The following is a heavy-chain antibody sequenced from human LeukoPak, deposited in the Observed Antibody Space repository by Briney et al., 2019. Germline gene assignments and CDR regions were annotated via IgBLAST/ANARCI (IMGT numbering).Heavy chain of an antibody. CDR3: AGRTRDGGEPYYYYYMDV. Sequence: PSETLSLTCIVSGGSISSDSYSWGWIRQPPGRGLEWIGSIFYSGSTYYNPSLKSRVTISVDTSNNQFSLKLSSVTAADTAVYYCAGRTRDGGEPYYYYYMDVWGKGTTVTVSS. CDR2: IFYSGST. J-gene: IGHJ6*03. D-gene: IGHD3-10*01. CDR1: GGSISSDSYS. V-gene: IGHV4-39*01.